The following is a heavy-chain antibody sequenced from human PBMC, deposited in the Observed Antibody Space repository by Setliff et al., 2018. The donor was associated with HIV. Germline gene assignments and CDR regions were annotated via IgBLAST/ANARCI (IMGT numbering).Heavy chain of an antibody. CDR2: IYPDESDS. Sequence: PGESLKISCKGSGYSFTSYWIGWVRQMPGKGLEWMGVIYPDESDSRYSPSFRGQVTISADKSISTAYLQWSSLKASDTAMYYCARQGVYDILTGYHNWGQGTLVTVSS. V-gene: IGHV5-51*01. CDR3: ARQGVYDILTGYHN. CDR1: GYSFTSYW. J-gene: IGHJ4*02. D-gene: IGHD3-9*01.